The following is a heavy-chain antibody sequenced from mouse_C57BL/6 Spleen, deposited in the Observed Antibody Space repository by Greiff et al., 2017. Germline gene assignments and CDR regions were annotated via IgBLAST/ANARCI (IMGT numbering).Heavy chain of an antibody. CDR2: FYPGSGSI. Sequence: QVQLQQSGAELVKPGASVKLSCKASGYTFTAYTIHWVKQRYGPGLEWIGWFYPGSGSIKYNDKLQDKATLNADKSSSVVYIVVSRLTSEYSAGNFCARHEGGNSFAYWGQGALVTVSA. J-gene: IGHJ3*01. CDR3: ARHEGGNSFAY. CDR1: GYTFTAYT. D-gene: IGHD2-1*01. V-gene: IGHV1-62-2*01.